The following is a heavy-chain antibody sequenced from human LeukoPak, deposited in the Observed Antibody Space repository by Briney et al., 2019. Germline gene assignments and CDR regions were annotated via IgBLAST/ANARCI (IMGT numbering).Heavy chain of an antibody. Sequence: SETLSLTCTVSGGSISSYYWNWIRQPPGKGLEWIGYIYYSGSTNYNPSLKSRVTISVDTSKNQFSLKLSSVTAADTAVYYCASHGSSGSYPIDAFDIWGQGTMVTVSS. V-gene: IGHV4-59*01. CDR2: IYYSGST. J-gene: IGHJ3*02. CDR1: GGSISSYY. D-gene: IGHD1-26*01. CDR3: ASHGSSGSYPIDAFDI.